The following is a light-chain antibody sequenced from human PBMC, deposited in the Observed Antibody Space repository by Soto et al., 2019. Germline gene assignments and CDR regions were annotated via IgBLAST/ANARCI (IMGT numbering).Light chain of an antibody. Sequence: QSALTQPASVSGSPGQSITISCTGTSRDVGGYNFVSWYQQLPGRVPKLMIYEVNNRPSGISNRFSGSKSGNTASLTISGLQAEDEADYYCSSYTSSAPLYVFGTGTKLTVL. CDR1: SRDVGGYNF. J-gene: IGLJ1*01. V-gene: IGLV2-14*01. CDR3: SSYTSSAPLYV. CDR2: EVN.